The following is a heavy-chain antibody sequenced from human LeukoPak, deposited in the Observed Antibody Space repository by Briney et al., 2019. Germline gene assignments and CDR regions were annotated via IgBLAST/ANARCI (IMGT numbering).Heavy chain of an antibody. D-gene: IGHD2-15*01. Sequence: GGPLRLFCAASGFTFSDYYMSWIRQAPGKGLEWVSYISSSGSTIYYADSVKGRLTISRDNAKNSLYLQMNSLRAEDTAVYYCAREGYCSGGSCYSTFDYWGQGNLVTVSS. CDR1: GFTFSDYY. CDR3: AREGYCSGGSCYSTFDY. CDR2: ISSSGSTI. J-gene: IGHJ4*02. V-gene: IGHV3-11*04.